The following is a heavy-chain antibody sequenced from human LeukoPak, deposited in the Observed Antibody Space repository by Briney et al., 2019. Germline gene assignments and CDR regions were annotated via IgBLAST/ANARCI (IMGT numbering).Heavy chain of an antibody. J-gene: IGHJ6*02. V-gene: IGHV3-30*03. Sequence: GSLRLSCAASGFTFSSYGMHWVRQAPGKGLEWVAVISYDGSNKYYADSVKGRFTISRDNSKNTPYLQMNSLRAEDTAVYYCATDSGSYHYYYYSMDVWGQGTTVTVSS. CDR1: GFTFSSYG. CDR3: ATDSGSYHYYYYSMDV. D-gene: IGHD1-26*01. CDR2: ISYDGSNK.